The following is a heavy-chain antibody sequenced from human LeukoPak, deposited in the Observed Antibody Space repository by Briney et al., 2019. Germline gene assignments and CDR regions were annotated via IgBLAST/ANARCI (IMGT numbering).Heavy chain of an antibody. Sequence: GGSLRLSCAASGFTFNYAWMSWVRQVPGKGLEWVSSLRASGGITYYADSVKGRFTISRDNSKNTLFLQLNSLRAEDTAVYYCAKDRADVVPTMVLDYWGQGTLVIVSS. V-gene: IGHV3-23*01. CDR2: LRASGGIT. CDR1: GFTFNYAW. J-gene: IGHJ4*02. D-gene: IGHD5-12*01. CDR3: AKDRADVVPTMVLDY.